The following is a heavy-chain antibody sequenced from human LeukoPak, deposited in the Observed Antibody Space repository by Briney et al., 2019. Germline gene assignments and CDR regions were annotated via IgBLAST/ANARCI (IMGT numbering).Heavy chain of an antibody. D-gene: IGHD3-10*01. J-gene: IGHJ4*02. Sequence: GGSLRLSCAVSGFTFSSYGMNWVRQAPGKGLEWISGLGGSGSSTHYADSVKGRFTISRDNFKNTLYLQMNSLRAEDTAIYYCAKDASALWFGELSSYFDYWGQGTLVTVSS. CDR1: GFTFSSYG. CDR2: LGGSGSST. CDR3: AKDASALWFGELSSYFDY. V-gene: IGHV3-23*01.